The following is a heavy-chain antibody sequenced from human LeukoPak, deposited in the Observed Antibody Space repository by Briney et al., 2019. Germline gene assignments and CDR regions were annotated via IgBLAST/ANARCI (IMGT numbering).Heavy chain of an antibody. J-gene: IGHJ6*02. D-gene: IGHD3-3*01. V-gene: IGHV1-46*01. Sequence: ASVKVSCKASGYTFTSYYMHWVRQAPGQGLEWMGIINPSGGSTSYAQKFQGRVTMTRDTSTSTVYMELSSLRSEDTAVYYCAKKLRFLKCLFPSYYYYYGRDVWGQGTTVTVSS. CDR3: AKKLRFLKCLFPSYYYYYGRDV. CDR2: INPSGGST. CDR1: GYTFTSYY.